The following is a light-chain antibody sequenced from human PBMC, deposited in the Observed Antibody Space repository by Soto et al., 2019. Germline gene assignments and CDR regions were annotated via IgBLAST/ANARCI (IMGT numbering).Light chain of an antibody. CDR2: DAP. CDR3: QQYENYWT. V-gene: IGKV1-5*01. Sequence: DIQMTQSPSTLSASVGDRVTITCRASQSISSWLAWYQHKPGKAPKLLIYDAPNLDSGVPSRFSGSGSGTEFSLTISNLQPDDCATYYCQQYENYWTFGQGTKVDIK. CDR1: QSISSW. J-gene: IGKJ1*01.